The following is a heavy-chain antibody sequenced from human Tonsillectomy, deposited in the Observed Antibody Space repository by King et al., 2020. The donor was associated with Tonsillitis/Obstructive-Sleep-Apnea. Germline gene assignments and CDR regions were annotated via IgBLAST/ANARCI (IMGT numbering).Heavy chain of an antibody. V-gene: IGHV3-30*04. Sequence: VQLVESGGGVVQPGRSLRLSCAASGFTFSSYAMHWVRQAPGKGLEWVAVISYDGSNKYYADSVKGRFTISRDNSKNTLYLQMNSLRAEDTAVYYCARDRCFRGEYVFDLGAQGNMATV. CDR1: GFTFSSYA. CDR3: ARDRCFRGEYVFDL. J-gene: IGHJ3*01. CDR2: ISYDGSNK. D-gene: IGHD2-21*01.